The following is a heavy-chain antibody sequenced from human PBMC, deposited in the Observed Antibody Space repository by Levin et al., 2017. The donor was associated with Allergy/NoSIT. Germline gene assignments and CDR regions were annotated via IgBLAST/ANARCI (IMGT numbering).Heavy chain of an antibody. D-gene: IGHD3-3*01. CDR3: ARQLGNFWSGYNYFDY. V-gene: IGHV3-48*03. J-gene: IGHJ4*02. CDR2: ISSTGSTI. Sequence: LSLTCAASGFPFSSYEMNWVRRAPGKGLEWVSYISSTGSTIYSADSVKGRFTISRDNAKNSLYLHMNSLRAEDTAVYYYARQLGNFWSGYNYFDYWGQGTLVTVSS. CDR1: GFPFSSYE.